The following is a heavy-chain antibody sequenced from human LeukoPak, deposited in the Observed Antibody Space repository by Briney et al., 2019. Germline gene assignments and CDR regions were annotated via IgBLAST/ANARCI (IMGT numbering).Heavy chain of an antibody. CDR2: ISGSGGST. CDR1: GFTFSSYA. D-gene: IGHD2-2*01. V-gene: IGHV3-23*01. Sequence: PGGSLRLSCAASGFTFSSYAMSWVRQAPGKGLEWVSAISGSGGSTYYADSVKGRSTISRGNSKNTLYLQMNSLRAEDTAVYYCAKAPYVVVVPAAVYFDYWGQGTLVTVSS. CDR3: AKAPYVVVVPAAVYFDY. J-gene: IGHJ4*02.